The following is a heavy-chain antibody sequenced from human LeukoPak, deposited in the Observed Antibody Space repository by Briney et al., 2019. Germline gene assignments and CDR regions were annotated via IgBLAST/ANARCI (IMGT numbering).Heavy chain of an antibody. CDR1: GFTFDDYG. V-gene: IGHV3-20*04. CDR2: INWNGGST. CDR3: ARASNYYRAFDI. Sequence: GGSLRLSCAASGFTFDDYGMSWVRQAPGKGLEWVSGINWNGGSTGYADSVKGRFTISRDNAKNSLYLQMNSLRAEDTAVYYCARASNYYRAFDIWGQGTMVTVSS. D-gene: IGHD3-22*01. J-gene: IGHJ3*02.